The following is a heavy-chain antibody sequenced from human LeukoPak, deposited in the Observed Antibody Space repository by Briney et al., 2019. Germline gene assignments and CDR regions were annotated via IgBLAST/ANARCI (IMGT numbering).Heavy chain of an antibody. CDR3: TRVGIVVAATGYYYMDV. J-gene: IGHJ6*03. CDR2: FRSKAHGGTT. D-gene: IGHD6-19*01. CDR1: GFTFGDYA. V-gene: IGHV3-49*04. Sequence: PGGSLRLSCTACGFTFGDYAMSWVRGAPGRGREGVGFFRSKAHGGTTEYAASVKGRFTISRDDSKSIAYLQMNSLKTEDTAVYYCTRVGIVVAATGYYYMDVWGKGTTVTVSS.